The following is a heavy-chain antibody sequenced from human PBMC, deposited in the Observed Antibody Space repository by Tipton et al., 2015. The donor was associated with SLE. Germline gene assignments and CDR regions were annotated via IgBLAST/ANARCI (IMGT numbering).Heavy chain of an antibody. CDR1: GGSISSGSYY. V-gene: IGHV4-61*09. Sequence: TLSLTCTVSGGSISSGSYYWSWIRQPAGKGLEWIGYIYTSGSTNYNPSLKSRVTISVDTSKNQFSLKLSSVTAADTAVYYCSILGITMVRGVSYGMDVWGQGTTVTVSS. CDR2: IYTSGST. CDR3: SILGITMVRGVSYGMDV. J-gene: IGHJ6*02. D-gene: IGHD3-10*01.